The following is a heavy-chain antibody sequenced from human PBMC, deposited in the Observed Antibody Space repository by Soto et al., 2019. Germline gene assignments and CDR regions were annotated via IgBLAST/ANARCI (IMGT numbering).Heavy chain of an antibody. D-gene: IGHD4-17*01. J-gene: IGHJ5*02. Sequence: GGSLRLSCAASGFTFSSYSMNWVRQAPGKGLEWVSYISSSSSTIYYADSVKGRFTISRDNAKNSLYLQMNSLRDEDTAVYYCARDDYGDYVGWFDPWGQGALVTVSS. CDR2: ISSSSSTI. CDR1: GFTFSSYS. V-gene: IGHV3-48*02. CDR3: ARDDYGDYVGWFDP.